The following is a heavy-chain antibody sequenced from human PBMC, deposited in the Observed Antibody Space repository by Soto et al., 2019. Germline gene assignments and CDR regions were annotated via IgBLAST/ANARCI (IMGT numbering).Heavy chain of an antibody. J-gene: IGHJ4*02. CDR2: IIPIFGTA. CDR3: AREGSHKPKSGYFDY. V-gene: IGHV1-69*13. Sequence: SVKVSCKASGGAFSSYAISWVRQAPGQGLEWMGGIIPIFGTANYAQKFQGRVTITADESTSTAYMELSSLRSEDTAVYYCAREGSHKPKSGYFDYWGQGTLVTVSS. CDR1: GGAFSSYA. D-gene: IGHD3-10*01.